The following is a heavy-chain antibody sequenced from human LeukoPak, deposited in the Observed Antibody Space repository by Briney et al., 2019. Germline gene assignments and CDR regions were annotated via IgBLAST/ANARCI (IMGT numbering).Heavy chain of an antibody. CDR2: IYHSGST. CDR1: GYSISSGYY. D-gene: IGHD2-21*02. Sequence: PSETLSLTCTVSGYSISSGYYWGWLRQPPGKGLEWIGSIYHSGSTFFNPSLKSRVTISVDTSKNQFSLKLSSVTAADTAVYYCARRGVTPNYYMDVWGKGTTVTVSS. J-gene: IGHJ6*03. CDR3: ARRGVTPNYYMDV. V-gene: IGHV4-38-2*02.